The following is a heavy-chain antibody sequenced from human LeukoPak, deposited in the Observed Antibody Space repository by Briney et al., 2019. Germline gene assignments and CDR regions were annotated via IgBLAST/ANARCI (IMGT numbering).Heavy chain of an antibody. CDR3: ARIWYYYDSSGYQTPIDY. J-gene: IGHJ4*02. CDR1: GGSISSGDFY. D-gene: IGHD3-22*01. Sequence: SETLSLTRTVSGGSISSGDFYWSWVRQHPEKGLEWIGYIYYSGTAYYNPSLKSRVTMSVDTSKNQFSLKLSSVTAADTAVYYCARIWYYYDSSGYQTPIDYWGQGTPVTVSS. CDR2: IYYSGTA. V-gene: IGHV4-31*03.